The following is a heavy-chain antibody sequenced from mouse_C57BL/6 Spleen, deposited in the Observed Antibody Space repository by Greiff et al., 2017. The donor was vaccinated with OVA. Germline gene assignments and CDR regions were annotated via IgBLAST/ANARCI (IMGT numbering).Heavy chain of an antibody. Sequence: EVQLQQSGPEPVKPGASVKMSCKASGYTFTDYNMHWVKQSHGKSLEWIGYINPNNGGTSYNQKFKGKATLTVNKSSSTAYMELRSLTSEDSAVYYCARLRTTVVARNYFDYWGQGTTLTVSS. J-gene: IGHJ2*01. CDR3: ARLRTTVVARNYFDY. D-gene: IGHD1-1*01. CDR1: GYTFTDYN. CDR2: INPNNGGT. V-gene: IGHV1-22*01.